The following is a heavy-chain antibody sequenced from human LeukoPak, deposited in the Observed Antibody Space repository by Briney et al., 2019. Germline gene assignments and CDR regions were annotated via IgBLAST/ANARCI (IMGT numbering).Heavy chain of an antibody. V-gene: IGHV3-21*01. CDR1: GITFNSYT. J-gene: IGHJ4*02. Sequence: GGSPRLSCAASGITFNSYTMNWVRQAPGKGLEWVSSISSSSSYIYYAASVKGRFTISRDNAKNSLYLQMNRLRAEDTAVYYCARERQLERLAFGKEGSAFDYWGQGTLVTVSS. CDR3: ARERQLERLAFGKEGSAFDY. CDR2: ISSSSSYI. D-gene: IGHD1-1*01.